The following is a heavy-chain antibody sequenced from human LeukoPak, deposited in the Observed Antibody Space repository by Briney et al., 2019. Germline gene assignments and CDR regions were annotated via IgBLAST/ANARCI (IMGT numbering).Heavy chain of an antibody. D-gene: IGHD4-23*01. CDR1: GGSISSSDYY. Sequence: SETLPLTCTVSGGSISSSDYYWGWIRPPPGKGLEWIGSIYYSVTTYYNPSLKSRVTISVDTSKNQFSLKLNSVTAADPAVYYCARDRLRWPKIDYWGQGTLVTVSS. V-gene: IGHV4-39*07. CDR3: ARDRLRWPKIDY. J-gene: IGHJ4*02. CDR2: IYYSVTT.